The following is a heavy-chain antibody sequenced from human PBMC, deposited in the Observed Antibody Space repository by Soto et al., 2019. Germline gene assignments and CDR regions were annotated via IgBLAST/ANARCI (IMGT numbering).Heavy chain of an antibody. D-gene: IGHD6-19*01. Sequence: GASVKVSCKASGGTFSSYAISWVRQAPGQGLEWMGGIIPIFGTANYAQKFQGRVTITADESTSTAYMELSSLRSEDTAVYYCARRDDYSSGNYYYYGMDVWGQGTTVTVSS. CDR2: IIPIFGTA. J-gene: IGHJ6*02. V-gene: IGHV1-69*13. CDR1: GGTFSSYA. CDR3: ARRDDYSSGNYYYYGMDV.